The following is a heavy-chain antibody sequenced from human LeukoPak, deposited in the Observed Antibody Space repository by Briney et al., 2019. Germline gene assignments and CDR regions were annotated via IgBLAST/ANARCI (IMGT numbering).Heavy chain of an antibody. CDR1: DGYFSGYY. CDR2: INHSGAT. J-gene: IGHJ4*02. CDR3: ASRER. V-gene: IGHV4-34*01. Sequence: SETLSLTCAVYDGYFSGYYWSWIRQPPGKGLEWIGEINHSGATNYNPSLKSRVTISIDTSKNQSSLKLSSVTAADTAVYYCASRERWGQGTLVTVSS.